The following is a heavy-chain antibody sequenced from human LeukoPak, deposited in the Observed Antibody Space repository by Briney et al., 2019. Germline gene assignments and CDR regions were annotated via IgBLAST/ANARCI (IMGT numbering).Heavy chain of an antibody. Sequence: SETQSLTCTVSGGPISNCRSYCRWIRQPPGKGLEWIGSIYYSGSTYYNPSLKSRVTISVDTSKNQFSLKLNSVTAADTAVYYCARHEIRIYYGSGPLYWFDPWGQGTLVTVSS. CDR2: IYYSGST. CDR3: ARHEIRIYYGSGPLYWFDP. CDR1: GGPISNCRSY. V-gene: IGHV4-39*01. J-gene: IGHJ5*02. D-gene: IGHD3-10*01.